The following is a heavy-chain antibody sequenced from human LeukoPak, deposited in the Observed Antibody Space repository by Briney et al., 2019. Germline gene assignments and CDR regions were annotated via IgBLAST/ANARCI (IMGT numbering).Heavy chain of an antibody. J-gene: IGHJ1*01. Sequence: TGGSLRLSCAASGFTFSTYWMNWVRQAPGKGLVWVSRINSDGSSTSYADSVKGRFTISRDNAKNTLYLLMNGLRAEDTAVYYCATTSSSPEYFQHWGQGTLVTVSS. V-gene: IGHV3-74*01. CDR2: INSDGSST. CDR3: ATTSSSPEYFQH. CDR1: GFTFSTYW. D-gene: IGHD6-6*01.